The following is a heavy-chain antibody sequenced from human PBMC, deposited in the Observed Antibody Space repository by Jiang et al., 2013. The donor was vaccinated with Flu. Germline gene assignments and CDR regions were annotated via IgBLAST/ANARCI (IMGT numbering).Heavy chain of an antibody. CDR3: ARQSGSGILTGPRGDI. J-gene: IGHJ3*02. Sequence: GSISSSSYYWGWIRQPPGRGWSGLGVSIIVGAPTTNPSLKSRVTISVDTSKNQFSLKLSSVTAADTAVYYCARQSGSGILTGPRGDIWGQGTMVTVSS. D-gene: IGHD3-9*01. CDR2: SIIVGAP. CDR1: GSISSSSYY. V-gene: IGHV4-39*01.